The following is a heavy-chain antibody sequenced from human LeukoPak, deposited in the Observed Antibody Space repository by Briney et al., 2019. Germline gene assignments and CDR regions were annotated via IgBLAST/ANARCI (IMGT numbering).Heavy chain of an antibody. Sequence: SGGAPRLSCETSGVSISSYWVSWVRQAPGEGGEWGANIKKDGSEKYYVDFVKGRFVISRDNSENTVYLQMKSLSAEDTAMYYCAKDSVARFLEWDLPTFEHWGQGTLVTVSS. CDR2: IKKDGSEK. V-gene: IGHV3-7*01. CDR1: GVSISSYW. J-gene: IGHJ4*02. CDR3: AKDSVARFLEWDLPTFEH. D-gene: IGHD3-3*01.